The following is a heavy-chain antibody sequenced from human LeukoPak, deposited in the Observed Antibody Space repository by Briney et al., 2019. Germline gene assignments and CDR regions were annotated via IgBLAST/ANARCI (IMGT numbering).Heavy chain of an antibody. CDR3: VTTSHDVGTFYRSYRH. V-gene: IGHV3-43*02. D-gene: IGHD3-10*01. Sequence: QAGGFLRLSCAASGFTFDDYAMHWVRQTPGKGLEWVSLIIGDGTTSHLAASVKGRFTVSRDNSKSSLYLHMNSLTSEDAGLYYCVTTSHDVGTFYRSYRHWGQGSVVTVSS. CDR1: GFTFDDYA. J-gene: IGHJ4*02. CDR2: IIGDGTTS.